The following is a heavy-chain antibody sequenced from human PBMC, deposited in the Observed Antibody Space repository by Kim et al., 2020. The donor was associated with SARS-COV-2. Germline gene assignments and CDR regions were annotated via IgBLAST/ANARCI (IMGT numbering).Heavy chain of an antibody. D-gene: IGHD1-1*01. CDR1: GFPFSSYE. CDR2: ISSSGGRI. V-gene: IGHV3-48*03. CDR3: ATNSGTEGSH. Sequence: GGSLRLSCATSGFPFSSYEINWIRQAPGKGLEWISYISSSGGRIDYSDSVKGRFTISRDNAKSTLFLQMNSLRADDTAVYYCATNSGTEGSHWGQGTKVTVSS. J-gene: IGHJ1*01.